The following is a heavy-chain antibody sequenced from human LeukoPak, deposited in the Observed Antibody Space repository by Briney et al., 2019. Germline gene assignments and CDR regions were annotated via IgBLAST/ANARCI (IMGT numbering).Heavy chain of an antibody. Sequence: GGSLRLSCAASGFTFSGFAMSWLRRTPGKGLEWVSGIRGSGDNTLYADSVKGRFTISRDNSKNTLYLEMNSLRAEDTAIYYCAKMRGHPLPKYYMDVWGQGTTVTVSS. CDR2: IRGSGDNT. CDR1: GFTFSGFA. CDR3: AKMRGHPLPKYYMDV. J-gene: IGHJ6*01. D-gene: IGHD1-26*01. V-gene: IGHV3-23*01.